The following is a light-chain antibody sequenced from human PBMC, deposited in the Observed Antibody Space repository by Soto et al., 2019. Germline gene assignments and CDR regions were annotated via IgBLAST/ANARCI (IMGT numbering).Light chain of an antibody. CDR2: GAS. V-gene: IGKV3-15*01. J-gene: IGKJ4*01. CDR3: QQYNNWPPLT. CDR1: QSVRSN. Sequence: EIVMTQSPATLSVSPGERATLSCRASQSVRSNFAWYQQKPGQAPRLLIYGASTRATGIPARFSGSGSGTEFNHTISSLQSEDFAVYYCQQYNNWPPLTVGGGTKVEIK.